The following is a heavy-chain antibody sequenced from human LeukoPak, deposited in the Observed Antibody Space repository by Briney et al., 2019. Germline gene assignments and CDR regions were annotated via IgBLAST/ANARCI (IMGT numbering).Heavy chain of an antibody. CDR3: ARGDLYYYGSGSYQLDAFDI. CDR2: IYHSGST. D-gene: IGHD3-10*01. Sequence: SQTLSLTCAVSGGSISSGGYSWRWSRQPPGRGLEWIEYIYHSGSTYYNPSLKSRVTISVDRSKYQFSLKLSSVTAADTAVYFCARGDLYYYGSGSYQLDAFDIWGQGTMVTVSS. CDR1: GGSISSGGYS. V-gene: IGHV4-30-2*01. J-gene: IGHJ3*02.